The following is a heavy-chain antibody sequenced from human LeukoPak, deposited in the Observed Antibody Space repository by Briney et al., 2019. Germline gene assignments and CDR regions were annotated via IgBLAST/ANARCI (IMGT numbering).Heavy chain of an antibody. CDR2: INPNSGGT. Sequence: ASVKVSCKASGYTFTGYYMHWVRQAPAQGLEWMGWINPNSGGTNYAQKFQGRVTMTRDTSISTAYMELSRLRSDDTAVYYCARDLYYYDSSGPYYFDYWGQGTLVTVSS. CDR3: ARDLYYYDSSGPYYFDY. J-gene: IGHJ4*02. D-gene: IGHD3-22*01. CDR1: GYTFTGYY. V-gene: IGHV1-2*02.